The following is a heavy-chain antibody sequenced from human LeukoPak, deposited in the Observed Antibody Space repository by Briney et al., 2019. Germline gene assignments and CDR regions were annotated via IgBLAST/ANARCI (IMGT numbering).Heavy chain of an antibody. J-gene: IGHJ4*02. CDR1: GFTFSDYA. V-gene: IGHV3-23*01. Sequence: GGSLRLSCAASGFTFSDYAMSWVRQAPGMGLEWVSTISGSGGTTYYADSVKGRFTISRDNSKNTLFLQMNSLRAEDTAVYYCAKGGATTTRYEYFDYWGQGILVTVSS. CDR3: AKGGATTTRYEYFDY. CDR2: ISGSGGTT. D-gene: IGHD1-1*01.